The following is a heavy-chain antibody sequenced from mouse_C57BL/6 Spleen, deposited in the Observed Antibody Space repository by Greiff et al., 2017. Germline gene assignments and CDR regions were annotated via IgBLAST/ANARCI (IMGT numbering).Heavy chain of an antibody. Sequence: VQLQQSGPELVKPGASVKISCKASGYTFTDYYMNWVKQSHGKSLEWIGDINPNNGGTSYNQKFKGKATLTVDKSSSTAYMELRSLTSEDSAVYDCARREIYYGNWGFAYWGQGTLVTVSA. CDR1: GYTFTDYY. CDR2: INPNNGGT. J-gene: IGHJ3*01. V-gene: IGHV1-26*01. CDR3: ARREIYYGNWGFAY. D-gene: IGHD2-1*01.